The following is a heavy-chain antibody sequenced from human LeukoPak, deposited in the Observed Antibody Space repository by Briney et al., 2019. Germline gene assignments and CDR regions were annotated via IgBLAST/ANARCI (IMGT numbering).Heavy chain of an antibody. J-gene: IGHJ4*02. Sequence: GSLRLSCGASGFTFTTHWIHWVRQAPGKGLVWVSRIKPDGSDTNYADSVKGRFTISRDNAKNTVYLQMNSLRAEDTAVYYCARGKYGGYSIDYWGQGTLVTVSS. V-gene: IGHV3-74*01. CDR3: ARGKYGGYSIDY. CDR1: GFTFTTHW. D-gene: IGHD5-12*01. CDR2: IKPDGSDT.